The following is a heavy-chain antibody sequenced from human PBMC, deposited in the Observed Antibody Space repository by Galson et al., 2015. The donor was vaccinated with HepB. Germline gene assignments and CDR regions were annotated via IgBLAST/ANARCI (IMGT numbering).Heavy chain of an antibody. CDR2: INPNSGGT. V-gene: IGHV1-2*04. J-gene: IGHJ6*02. CDR1: GYTFTGYY. Sequence: SVKASCKASGYTFTGYYMHWVRQAPGQGLEWMGWINPNSGGTNYAQKFQGWVTMTRDTSISTAYMELNRLRSDDTAVYYCARDTAAARPGGYYYYYGMDVWGQGTTVTVSS. D-gene: IGHD6-6*01. CDR3: ARDTAAARPGGYYYYYGMDV.